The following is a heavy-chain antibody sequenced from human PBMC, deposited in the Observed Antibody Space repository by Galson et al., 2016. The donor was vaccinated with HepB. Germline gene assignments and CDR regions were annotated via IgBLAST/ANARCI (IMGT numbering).Heavy chain of an antibody. D-gene: IGHD2-2*02. CDR3: ARDDCSSSSCYSMDAFDL. CDR2: IDTSGSIR. Sequence: SLRLSFAASGFTFSSHEINWVRQAPGKGLEWVSYIDTSGSIRSYADSVKGRFTISRDNAKSSVYLQMNSLRAEDTAVYYCARDDCSSSSCYSMDAFDLWGQGTMVTVSS. J-gene: IGHJ3*01. V-gene: IGHV3-48*03. CDR1: GFTFSSHE.